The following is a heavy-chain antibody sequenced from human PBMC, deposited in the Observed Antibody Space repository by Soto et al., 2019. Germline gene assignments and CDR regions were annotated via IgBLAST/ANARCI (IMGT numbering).Heavy chain of an antibody. V-gene: IGHV1-69*02. CDR3: TTSIAAAGPLDY. D-gene: IGHD6-13*01. CDR2: IIPILGIA. J-gene: IGHJ4*02. Sequence: SVKVSCKASGGTFSSYTISWVRQAPGQGLGWMGRIIPILGIANYAQKFQGRVTITAGKSTSTAYMELSSLRSEDTAVYYCTTSIAAAGPLDYWGQGTLVTVSS. CDR1: GGTFSSYT.